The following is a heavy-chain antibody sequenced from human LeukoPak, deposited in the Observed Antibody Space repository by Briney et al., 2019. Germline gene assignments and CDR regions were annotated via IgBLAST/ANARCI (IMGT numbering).Heavy chain of an antibody. CDR2: ISWNSGSI. CDR1: GFTFDDYA. J-gene: IGHJ4*02. CDR3: GSPRGY. D-gene: IGHD1-26*01. Sequence: GRSLRLSCAASGFTFDDYAMHWVRQAPGKGLEWVSGISWNSGSIGYADSVKGRFTISRDNAKNSLYLQMNSLRAEDTAVYYCGSPRGYWGQGTLVTVSS. V-gene: IGHV3-9*01.